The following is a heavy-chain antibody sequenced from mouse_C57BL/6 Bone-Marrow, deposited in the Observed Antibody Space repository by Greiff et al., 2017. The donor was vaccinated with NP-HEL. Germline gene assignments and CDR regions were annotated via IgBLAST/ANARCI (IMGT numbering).Heavy chain of an antibody. CDR2: IWRGGST. Sequence: QVQLQQSGPGLVQPSQSLSITCTVSGFSLTSYGVHWVRQSPGKGLEWLGVIWRGGSTDYNAAFMSRLSITKDNSKSQVFFKMNSLQADDTAIYYCAKNPIYYGFYAMDYWGQGTSVTVSS. CDR1: GFSLTSYG. V-gene: IGHV2-5*01. CDR3: AKNPIYYGFYAMDY. D-gene: IGHD2-2*01. J-gene: IGHJ4*01.